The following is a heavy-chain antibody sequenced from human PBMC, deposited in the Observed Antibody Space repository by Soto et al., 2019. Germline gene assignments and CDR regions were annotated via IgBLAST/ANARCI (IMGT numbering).Heavy chain of an antibody. Sequence: PSQTLSLTCAISGDSVSSNSAAWNWIRQSPSRGLEWLGRTYYRSKWYNDYAVSVKSRITINPDTSKNQFSLQLNSVTPEDTAVYYCARVSYYDFSSGSRYGMDVWGQGTTVTV. V-gene: IGHV6-1*01. D-gene: IGHD3-3*01. J-gene: IGHJ6*02. CDR2: TYYRSKWYN. CDR3: ARVSYYDFSSGSRYGMDV. CDR1: GDSVSSNSAA.